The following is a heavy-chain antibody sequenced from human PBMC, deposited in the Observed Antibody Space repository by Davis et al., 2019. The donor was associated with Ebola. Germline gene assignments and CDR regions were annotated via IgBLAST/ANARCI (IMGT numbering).Heavy chain of an antibody. V-gene: IGHV4-4*07. D-gene: IGHD5-24*01. J-gene: IGHJ4*02. CDR3: ARERKGDGYAGCDY. CDR1: GGSISTYY. Sequence: PSETLSLTCTVSGGSISTYYWSWIRQPAGKGLEWIGRMYSGGDASYNPSLKSRVTMSVDTSKNQISLQLTSVTAADTAVYYCARERKGDGYAGCDYWGQGTLVTVSS. CDR2: MYSGGDA.